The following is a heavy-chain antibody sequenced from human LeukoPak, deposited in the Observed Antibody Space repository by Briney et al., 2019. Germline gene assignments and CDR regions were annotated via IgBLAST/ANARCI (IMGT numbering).Heavy chain of an antibody. J-gene: IGHJ6*03. CDR2: IYYGGST. Sequence: SETPSLTCTVSGGSISSSIHYWGWIRQSPGKGLEWIGNIYYGGSTYYTPSLKSRVTISVDTSESQFSLELSSVTAADTAVYYCVRHVQGSSWYEGLGYYSYYYIDVWGKGTTVTVSS. D-gene: IGHD6-13*01. V-gene: IGHV4-39*01. CDR1: GGSISSSIHY. CDR3: VRHVQGSSWYEGLGYYSYYYIDV.